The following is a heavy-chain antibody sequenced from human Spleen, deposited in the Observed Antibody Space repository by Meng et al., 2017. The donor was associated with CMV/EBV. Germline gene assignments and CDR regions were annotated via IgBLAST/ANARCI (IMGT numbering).Heavy chain of an antibody. J-gene: IGHJ3*02. CDR2: ISSSVSTI. CDR1: GFTFTSYS. CDR3: AGRRYCSSTSCYTLAFDI. Sequence: GGSLRLSCAASGFTFTSYSMNWVRQAPGKGLEWLTYISSSVSTISYADSVKGRFTISRDNAKNSLYLQMNSLRAEDTAVYYCAGRRYCSSTSCYTLAFDIWGQGTMVTVSS. V-gene: IGHV3-48*04. D-gene: IGHD2-2*02.